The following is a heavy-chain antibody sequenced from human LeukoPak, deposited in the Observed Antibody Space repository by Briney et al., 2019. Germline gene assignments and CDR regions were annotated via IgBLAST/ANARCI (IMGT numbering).Heavy chain of an antibody. CDR1: GGSISSYY. D-gene: IGHD3-10*01. Sequence: SETLSLTCTVSGGSISSYYWSWIRQPAGKGLEWIGRIYTSGRTNYNPSLKSRVTMSVDTSKNQFSLNLFSVTAADTAMYYCTRANGYGLIDYWGQGTLVTVSS. CDR2: IYTSGRT. V-gene: IGHV4-4*07. J-gene: IGHJ4*02. CDR3: TRANGYGLIDY.